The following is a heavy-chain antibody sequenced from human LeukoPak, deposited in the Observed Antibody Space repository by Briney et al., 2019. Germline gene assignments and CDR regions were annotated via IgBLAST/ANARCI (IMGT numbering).Heavy chain of an antibody. J-gene: IGHJ4*01. CDR2: ITGSSDST. V-gene: IGHV3-23*01. D-gene: IGHD2-21*02. CDR1: GFTFGSYT. CDR3: AKKTSYCAGDCYPYYFDY. Sequence: PGGSLRLSCAASGFTFGSYTMTWVRQAPGKGLEWVSGITGSSDSTYYADSVKGRFTVSRDNSRNTLFLQMNSLRAEDTAVYYCAKKTSYCAGDCYPYYFDYWGHGTPVTVSS.